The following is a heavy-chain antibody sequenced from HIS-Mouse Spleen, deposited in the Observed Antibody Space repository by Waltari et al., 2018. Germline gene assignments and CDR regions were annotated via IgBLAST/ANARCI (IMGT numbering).Heavy chain of an antibody. D-gene: IGHD6-13*01. J-gene: IGHJ2*01. V-gene: IGHV4-39*07. CDR3: AREIPYSSSWYDWYFDL. CDR2: IYYRGRP. Sequence: QLQLQESGPGLVKPSETLSLTCTVSGGSISSSSYYLGWIRKPPGKGLEGIGSIYYRGRPYYNPALKSRVTISVDTAKNQFSLKLSSVTAADTAVYYCAREIPYSSSWYDWYFDLWGRGTLVTVSS. CDR1: GGSISSSSYY.